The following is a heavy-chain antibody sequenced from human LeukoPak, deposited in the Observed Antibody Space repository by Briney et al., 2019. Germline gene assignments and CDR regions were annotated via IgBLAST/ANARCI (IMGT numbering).Heavy chain of an antibody. J-gene: IGHJ4*02. Sequence: GGSLRLSCAASGFAFSTYYIHWVRQAPGKGLEWLAVISPDGSNKYFADSVNGRFTISRDNSKNTIFLQMNSLRVEGTSIYYCARGDSSGHHDFWGQGALVTVSS. V-gene: IGHV3-30*01. CDR1: GFAFSTYY. CDR2: ISPDGSNK. D-gene: IGHD3-22*01. CDR3: ARGDSSGHHDF.